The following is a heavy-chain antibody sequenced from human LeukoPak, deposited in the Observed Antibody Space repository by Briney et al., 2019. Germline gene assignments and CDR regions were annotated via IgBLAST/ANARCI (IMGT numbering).Heavy chain of an antibody. J-gene: IGHJ5*02. CDR3: AKDRIVVVPAAINWFDP. CDR2: ISGSGGST. CDR1: GFTLSSYA. D-gene: IGHD2-2*01. Sequence: GGSLRLSCAASGFTLSSYAMSWVRQAPGKGLEWVSAISGSGGSTYYADSVKGRFTISRDNSKNTLYLQMNSLRAEDTAVYYCAKDRIVVVPAAINWFDPWGQGTLVTVSS. V-gene: IGHV3-23*01.